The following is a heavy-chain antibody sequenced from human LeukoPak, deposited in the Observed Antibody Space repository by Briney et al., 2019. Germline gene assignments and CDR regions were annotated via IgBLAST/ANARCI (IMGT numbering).Heavy chain of an antibody. CDR1: GFTFSSYE. CDR2: ISSSGSTI. CDR3: AREKGAAAGYFDN. V-gene: IGHV3-48*03. J-gene: IGHJ4*02. D-gene: IGHD6-13*01. Sequence: GGSLRLSCAASGFTFSSYEMNWVRQAPGKGLEWFSYISSSGSTIYYADSVKGRFTISRDNAKNSLFLQMNSLRAEDTAVYYCAREKGAAAGYFDNWGQGTLVTVPS.